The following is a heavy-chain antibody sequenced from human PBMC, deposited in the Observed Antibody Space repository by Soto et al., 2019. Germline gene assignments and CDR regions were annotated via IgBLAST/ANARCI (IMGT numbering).Heavy chain of an antibody. J-gene: IGHJ6*02. V-gene: IGHV4-59*08. D-gene: IGHD3-10*01. CDR2: VHHSWAS. CDR3: ARQGFGPLHGLVDV. Sequence: QVQLQESGPGLVKPSETLSLSCTVSGGSISSYYWSWFRQSPGKRMEWIGYVHHSWASSYNPSLRSRVAISLHTSKSQFSLKVTSVPATDTAVYYCARQGFGPLHGLVDVWGQGTTVTVSS. CDR1: GGSISSYY.